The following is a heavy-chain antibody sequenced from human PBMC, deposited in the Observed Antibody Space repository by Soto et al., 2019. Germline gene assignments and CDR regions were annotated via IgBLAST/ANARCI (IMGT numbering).Heavy chain of an antibody. CDR3: AREGRYFDWLFSRAYYYYGMDV. V-gene: IGHV4-31*03. CDR2: IYYSGST. D-gene: IGHD3-9*01. CDR1: GGSISSGGYY. Sequence: SETLSLTCTVSGGSISSGGYYWSWIRQHPGKGLEWIGYIYYSGSTYYNPSLKSRVTISVDTSKNQFSLKLSSVTAADTAVYYCAREGRYFDWLFSRAYYYYGMDVWGQGTTVNVSS. J-gene: IGHJ6*02.